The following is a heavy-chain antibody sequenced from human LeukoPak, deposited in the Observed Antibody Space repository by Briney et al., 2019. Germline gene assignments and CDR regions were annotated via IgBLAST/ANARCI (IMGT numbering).Heavy chain of an antibody. V-gene: IGHV3-49*04. CDR1: GFTFSSYS. Sequence: GGSLRLSCAASGFTFSSYSMNWVRQAPGKGLEWVGFIRSKAYGGTTEYAASVKGRFTISRDDSKSIAYLQMDSLKTEDTAVYYCTVQLWSHYYYGMDVWGQGTTVTVSS. CDR2: IRSKAYGGTT. D-gene: IGHD5-18*01. J-gene: IGHJ6*02. CDR3: TVQLWSHYYYGMDV.